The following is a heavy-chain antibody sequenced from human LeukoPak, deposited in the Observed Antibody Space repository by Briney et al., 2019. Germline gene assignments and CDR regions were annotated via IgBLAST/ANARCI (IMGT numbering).Heavy chain of an antibody. CDR2: IYTSGST. CDR3: ARDRYYYGSGDWFDP. CDR1: GGSISSGSYY. Sequence: SETLSLTCTVSGGSISSGSYYWSWIRQPAGKGLEWIGRIYTSGSTNYNPSLKSRVTMSVDTSKNQFSLKLSSVTAADTAVYYCARDRYYYGSGDWFDPWGQGTLVTVSS. D-gene: IGHD3-10*01. V-gene: IGHV4-61*02. J-gene: IGHJ5*02.